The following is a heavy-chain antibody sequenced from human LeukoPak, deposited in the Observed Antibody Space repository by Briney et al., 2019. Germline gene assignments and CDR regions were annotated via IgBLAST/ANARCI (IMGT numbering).Heavy chain of an antibody. CDR3: ARDRAGIAAAGTGFDP. J-gene: IGHJ5*02. V-gene: IGHV4-34*01. D-gene: IGHD6-13*01. CDR1: GGSFSGYY. CDR2: INHSGST. Sequence: PSETLSLTCAVYGGSFSGYYWSWIRQPPGKGLEWIGEINHSGSTNYNPSLKSRVTMSVDTSKNQFSLKLSSVTAADTAVYYCARDRAGIAAAGTGFDPWGQGTLVTVSS.